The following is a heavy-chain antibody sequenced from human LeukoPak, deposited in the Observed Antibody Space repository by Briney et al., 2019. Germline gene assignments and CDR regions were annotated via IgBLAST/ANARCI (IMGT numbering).Heavy chain of an antibody. CDR1: GYTFTGYY. D-gene: IGHD5-18*01. CDR2: TNPNSGGT. CDR3: ASEGYSYGYGLGY. J-gene: IGHJ4*02. V-gene: IGHV1-2*02. Sequence: ASVKVSCKASGYTFTGYYMHWVRQAPGQGLEWMGWTNPNSGGTNYAQKFQGRVTMTRDTSISTAYMELSRLRSDDTAVYYCASEGYSYGYGLGYWGQGTLVTASS.